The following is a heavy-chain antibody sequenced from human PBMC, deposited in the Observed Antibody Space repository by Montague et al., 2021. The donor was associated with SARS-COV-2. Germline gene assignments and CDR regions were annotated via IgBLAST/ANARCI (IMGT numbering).Heavy chain of an antibody. D-gene: IGHD4-17*01. CDR1: GGSISSGSYY. Sequence: TLSLTCTVSGGSISSGSYYWSWIRQPAGKGLEWIGRIYSSGSTNYNPSLESRVTMSVDTSKDQFSLKVSSVTAADTAVYYCARDYGDYSYYYGLDVWGQGTTVTVSS. V-gene: IGHV4-61*02. CDR2: IYSSGST. CDR3: ARDYGDYSYYYGLDV. J-gene: IGHJ6*02.